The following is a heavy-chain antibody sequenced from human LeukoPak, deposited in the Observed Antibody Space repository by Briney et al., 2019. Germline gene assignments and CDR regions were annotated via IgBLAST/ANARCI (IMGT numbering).Heavy chain of an antibody. D-gene: IGHD1-26*01. CDR3: SRESGPYSPFGH. CDR1: GGSITTTNY. V-gene: IGHV4-4*02. Sequence: SETLSLTCGVSGGSITTTNYWSWVRQSPGRGLEWIGEISLSGYTGFNPSLRGRVTMSLDGSKNHLSLTLTSVTAADTAIYYCSRESGPYSPFGHWGQGILVTVTT. J-gene: IGHJ4*02. CDR2: ISLSGYT.